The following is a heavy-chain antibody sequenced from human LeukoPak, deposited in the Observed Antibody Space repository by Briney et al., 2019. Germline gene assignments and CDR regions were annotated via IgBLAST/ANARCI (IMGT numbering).Heavy chain of an antibody. V-gene: IGHV1-18*01. CDR3: ARGGYSDF. J-gene: IGHJ4*02. CDR1: GYPFANFA. D-gene: IGHD2-15*01. Sequence: ASVNVSCKASGYPFANFAISWVRQARGQGLEWVGWISGDKGPTYYAQKLQDRVTLTTDTSTSTAYMELTNLRSDDTTVYYCARGGYSDFWGQGTLVTVSS. CDR2: ISGDKGPT.